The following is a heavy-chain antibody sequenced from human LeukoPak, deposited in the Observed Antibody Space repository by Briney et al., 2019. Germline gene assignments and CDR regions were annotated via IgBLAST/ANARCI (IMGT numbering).Heavy chain of an antibody. CDR3: ARAGVVLVRGVIGGNWFDP. J-gene: IGHJ5*02. Sequence: PSETLSLTCAVYGWSFSGYYWSWIRQPPGKGLEWIGEINHSGSTNYNPSLKSRVTISVDTSKNQFSLKLSSVTAADTAVYYCARAGVVLVRGVIGGNWFDPWGQGTLVTVSS. CDR2: INHSGST. V-gene: IGHV4-34*01. CDR1: GWSFSGYY. D-gene: IGHD3-10*01.